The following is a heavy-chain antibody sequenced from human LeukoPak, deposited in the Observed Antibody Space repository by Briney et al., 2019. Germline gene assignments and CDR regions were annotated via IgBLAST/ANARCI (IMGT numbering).Heavy chain of an antibody. CDR2: ISSSSSTI. J-gene: IGHJ5*02. CDR1: GFTFSSYS. Sequence: PGGSLRLSCAASGFTFSSYSMNWVRQAPGKGLEWVSYISSSSSTIYYADSVKGRFTISRDNAKNSLYLQMNSLRAEDTAVYYCAKDLRQWLETYNWFDPWGQGTLVTVSS. CDR3: AKDLRQWLETYNWFDP. V-gene: IGHV3-48*01. D-gene: IGHD6-19*01.